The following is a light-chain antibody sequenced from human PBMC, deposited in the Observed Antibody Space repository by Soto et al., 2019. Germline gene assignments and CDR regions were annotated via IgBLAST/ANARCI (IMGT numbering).Light chain of an antibody. CDR1: SSDVGTYNY. J-gene: IGLJ1*01. CDR2: NVN. V-gene: IGLV2-8*01. Sequence: QSALNQPASVSGSPGQSITISCTGTSSDVGTYNYVSWYQHHPGKAPKLIIYNVNGRPSGVPRRFSGSKSGNTASLTVSGLQAAYEADYSCGSYADTTPCVLGTGTNVT. CDR3: GSYADTTPCV.